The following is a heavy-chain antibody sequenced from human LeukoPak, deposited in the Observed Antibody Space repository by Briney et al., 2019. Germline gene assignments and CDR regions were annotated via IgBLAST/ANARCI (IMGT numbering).Heavy chain of an antibody. CDR2: INHSGST. Sequence: SETLSLTCAVYGGSFSGYYWSWIRQPPGKGLEWIGEINHSGSTNYNPSLKSRVTISVDTSKNQSSLKLSSVTAADTAVYYCAREGPCSGGSCYRDWFDPWGQGTLVTVSS. D-gene: IGHD2-15*01. CDR1: GGSFSGYY. J-gene: IGHJ5*02. V-gene: IGHV4-34*01. CDR3: AREGPCSGGSCYRDWFDP.